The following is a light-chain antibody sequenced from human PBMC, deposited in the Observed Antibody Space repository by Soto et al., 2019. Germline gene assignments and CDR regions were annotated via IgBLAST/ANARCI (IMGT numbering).Light chain of an antibody. CDR3: SLYTSSSTYV. Sequence: QSALTQPPSVSGSPGQSVTISCTGTSSDVGSYNRVSWYQQPPGTAPKLMIYEVSNRPSGVPDRFSGSKSGNTASLTISGLQAEDEADYYCSLYTSSSTYVFGTGTKVNVL. J-gene: IGLJ1*01. CDR1: SSDVGSYNR. CDR2: EVS. V-gene: IGLV2-18*01.